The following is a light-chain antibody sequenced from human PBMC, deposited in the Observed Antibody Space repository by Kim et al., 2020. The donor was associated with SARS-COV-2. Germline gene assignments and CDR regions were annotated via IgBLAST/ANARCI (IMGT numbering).Light chain of an antibody. CDR2: AVT. Sequence: QSVTISCAGTSSDVGGYSYVYWYQQHPGKAPKVQIYAVTKRTSGVPDRFSGSKSGNTASLTISGLQDEDEADYYCCSYAGRSTWVFGGGTQLTVL. V-gene: IGLV2-11*03. CDR1: SSDVGGYSY. CDR3: CSYAGRSTWV. J-gene: IGLJ3*02.